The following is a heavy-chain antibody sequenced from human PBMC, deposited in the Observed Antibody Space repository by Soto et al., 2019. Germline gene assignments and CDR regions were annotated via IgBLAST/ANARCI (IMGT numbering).Heavy chain of an antibody. CDR1: GASVTSGGYS. Sequence: QESGSGLVRPSETLSLTCTVSGASVTSGGYSWAWIRQTPAKGLEWIGYMYHSGSSYYNPSLKSRIAMSVDTSNNQFSLTLSSVTAADTAVYYCARYFGPSPRFDPWGQGTLVTVSS. CDR2: MYHSGSS. CDR3: ARYFGPSPRFDP. V-gene: IGHV4-30-2*01. J-gene: IGHJ5*02. D-gene: IGHD3-16*01.